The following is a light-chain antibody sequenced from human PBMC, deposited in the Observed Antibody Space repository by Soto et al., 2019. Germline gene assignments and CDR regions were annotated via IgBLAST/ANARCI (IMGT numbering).Light chain of an antibody. J-gene: IGKJ2*01. CDR2: AAS. Sequence: DIQMTQSPSSLSASVGDRVTITCRASQSISGYLSWYYQRPGKAPKLLISAASTLQSVVHSRFSGSGSGTDFTLTISSLQPEDSATYYCRQSYTVPYTFGQGTKLEVK. CDR1: QSISGY. V-gene: IGKV1-39*01. CDR3: RQSYTVPYT.